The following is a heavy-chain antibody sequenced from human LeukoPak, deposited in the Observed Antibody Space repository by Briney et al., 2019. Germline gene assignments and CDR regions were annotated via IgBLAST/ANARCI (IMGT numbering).Heavy chain of an antibody. CDR1: GYTLTDSY. V-gene: IGHV1-2*02. CDR3: ARYYYYYMDV. CDR2: INPNSGDT. Sequence: ASVKVSCKASGYTLTDSYMHWVRQAPGQGLEWLAWINPNSGDTNYAQKFQGRVTMTRNTSISTAYMELSSLRSEDTAVYYCARYYYYYMDVWGKGTTVTVSS. J-gene: IGHJ6*03.